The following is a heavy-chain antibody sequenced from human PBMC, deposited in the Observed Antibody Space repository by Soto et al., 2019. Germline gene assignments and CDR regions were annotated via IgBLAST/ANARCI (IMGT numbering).Heavy chain of an antibody. CDR3: VRQPLATRALSGMDV. J-gene: IGHJ6*04. CDR2: TYFRSKWNY. D-gene: IGHD6-6*01. V-gene: IGHV6-1*01. Sequence: SQTLSLACAISGDSVSANNAAWNWIRQSPSRGLEWLGRTYFRSKWNYYYAESVKIRLTIRPDTTNNQISLRLNSVIPEDAAVYYCVRQPLATRALSGMDVWGKGTTVPVSS. CDR1: GDSVSANNAA.